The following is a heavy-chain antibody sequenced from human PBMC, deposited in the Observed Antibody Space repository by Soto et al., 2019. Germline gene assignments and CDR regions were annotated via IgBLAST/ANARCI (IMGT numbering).Heavy chain of an antibody. D-gene: IGHD4-4*01. CDR2: ISGSGGGT. Sequence: GGSLRLSCAASGFTFSSYAMSWVRQAPGKGLEWVSAISGSGGGTYYADSVKGRFTISRDNSKNTLYLQMNSLRAEDTAVYYCAKVRAPYSNYAYYSDYWGQGTLVTVSS. CDR1: GFTFSSYA. J-gene: IGHJ4*02. V-gene: IGHV3-23*01. CDR3: AKVRAPYSNYAYYSDY.